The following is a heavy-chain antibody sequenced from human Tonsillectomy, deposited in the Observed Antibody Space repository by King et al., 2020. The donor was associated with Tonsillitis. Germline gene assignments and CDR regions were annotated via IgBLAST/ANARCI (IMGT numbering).Heavy chain of an antibody. Sequence: VQLVESGGGLVQPGGSLRLSCAVSGFTFSSYDMNWVRQAPGKGLEWVSHITGSGSTIYYADSVKGRFTISRDNTKNSLYLQMNSLRAEDTAVYYCARDWALDVWGKGTTVTVSS. J-gene: IGHJ6*04. D-gene: IGHD3-16*01. CDR3: ARDWALDV. CDR1: GFTFSSYD. V-gene: IGHV3-48*03. CDR2: ITGSGSTI.